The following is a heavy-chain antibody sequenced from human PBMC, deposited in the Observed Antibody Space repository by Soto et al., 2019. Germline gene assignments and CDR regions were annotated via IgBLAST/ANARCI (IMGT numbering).Heavy chain of an antibody. CDR2: ISNDGSNK. V-gene: IGHV3-74*01. D-gene: IGHD6-13*01. CDR1: GFTFSSYW. Sequence: PGGSLRLSCAASGFTFSSYWMHWVRQAPGKGLVWVAGISNDGSNKYYADSVKGRFSISRDNSKNTLYLQMNSLRAEDTAVYYCARDRASSLDAFDIWGQGTTVTVSS. CDR3: ARDRASSLDAFDI. J-gene: IGHJ3*02.